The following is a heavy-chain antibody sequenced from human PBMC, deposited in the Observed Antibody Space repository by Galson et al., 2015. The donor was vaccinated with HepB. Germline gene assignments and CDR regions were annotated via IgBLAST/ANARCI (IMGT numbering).Heavy chain of an antibody. D-gene: IGHD3-22*01. Sequence: SVKVSCKVSGYTLTELSMHWVRQAPGKGLEWMGGFDPEDGETIYAQKFQGRVTMTEDTSTDTAYMELSSLRSEDTAVYYCATDLTMIVKDAFDIWGQGTMVTVSS. V-gene: IGHV1-24*01. J-gene: IGHJ3*02. CDR1: GYTLTELS. CDR2: FDPEDGET. CDR3: ATDLTMIVKDAFDI.